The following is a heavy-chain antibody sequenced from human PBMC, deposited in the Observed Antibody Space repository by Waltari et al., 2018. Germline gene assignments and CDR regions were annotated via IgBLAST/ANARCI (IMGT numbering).Heavy chain of an antibody. CDR3: ARGGGGDWEWFDP. Sequence: QVQLQESGPSLLTPSETLSLICTVSGGSISGFYWSWVRQPPGKGRDWLGYISAPGRTKCHPALKSRVTLSVDTSKNQFSLKLSSVTAADTAFYYCARGGGGDWEWFDPWGQGTLVTVSS. D-gene: IGHD2-21*02. V-gene: IGHV4-59*01. J-gene: IGHJ5*02. CDR1: GGSISGFY. CDR2: ISAPGRT.